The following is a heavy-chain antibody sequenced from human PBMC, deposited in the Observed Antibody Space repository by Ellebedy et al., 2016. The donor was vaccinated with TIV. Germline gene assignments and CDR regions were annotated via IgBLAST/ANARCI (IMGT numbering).Heavy chain of an antibody. D-gene: IGHD6-19*01. CDR3: TTSSGWYKVFDY. Sequence: GGSLRLSCAASGFPFNNAWMNWVRQAPGKGLEWVGRIKTNSDGGTTDYAAPVKGRFTISRDDSKNTLYLQMNSLKTEDTAVYYCTTSSGWYKVFDYWGQGTLVTVSS. CDR2: IKTNSDGGTT. J-gene: IGHJ4*02. V-gene: IGHV3-15*07. CDR1: GFPFNNAW.